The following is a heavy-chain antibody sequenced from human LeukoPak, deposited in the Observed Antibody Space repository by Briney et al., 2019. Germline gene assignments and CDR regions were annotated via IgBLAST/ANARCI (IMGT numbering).Heavy chain of an antibody. CDR3: ARHAKSAYYYGMDV. V-gene: IGHV5-51*01. D-gene: IGHD4/OR15-4a*01. J-gene: IGHJ6*02. Sequence: ESLKISCKGSGYSFNTYWIGWVRQMPGKGLECMGIIYPGDSEVRYSPSFQGQVTILADKSISTAYLQWSSLKASDSAMYYCARHAKSAYYYGMDVWGQGTTVTVSS. CDR1: GYSFNTYW. CDR2: IYPGDSEV.